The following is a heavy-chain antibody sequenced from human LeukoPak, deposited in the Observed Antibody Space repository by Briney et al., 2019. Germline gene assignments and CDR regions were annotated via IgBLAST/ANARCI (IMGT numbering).Heavy chain of an antibody. V-gene: IGHV3-23*01. CDR2: ISGSGGST. CDR1: GFTFSSYS. Sequence: GGSLRLSCAASGFTFSSYSMNWVRQAPGKELEWVSRISGSGGSTFDADSVRGRFTISRDNSKNTMYLQMNGLRAEDTAVYYCAKYSLGYGSGYLDYWGQGILVTVSS. J-gene: IGHJ4*02. D-gene: IGHD2-15*01. CDR3: AKYSLGYGSGYLDY.